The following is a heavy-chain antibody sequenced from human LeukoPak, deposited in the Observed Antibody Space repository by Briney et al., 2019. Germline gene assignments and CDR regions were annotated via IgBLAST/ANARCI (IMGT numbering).Heavy chain of an antibody. CDR1: GITFSTYG. D-gene: IGHD6-25*01. V-gene: IGHV3-33*01. J-gene: IGHJ4*02. Sequence: GGSLRLSCEASGITFSTYGMHCVRQAPGRGLEWVAVIWYDGSNTHYADSVKGRFTISRDNSKNTLYLEMNSLRAEDTAVYHCARGYYLSSGYFDYWGQGTLVTVSS. CDR2: IWYDGSNT. CDR3: ARGYYLSSGYFDY.